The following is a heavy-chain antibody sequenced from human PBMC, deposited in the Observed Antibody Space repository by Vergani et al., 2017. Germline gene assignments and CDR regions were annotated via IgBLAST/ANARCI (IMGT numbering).Heavy chain of an antibody. Sequence: EVQVVESGGGLVQPGGSLRLSCAASGFTFSSYSMNWVRQAPGKGLEWVSYISSSSSTIYYADSVKGRFTISRDNAKNSLYLQMNSLRAEDTAVYYCARDPEGTLDYWGQGTLVTVSS. CDR2: ISSSSSTI. CDR1: GFTFSSYS. CDR3: ARDPEGTLDY. J-gene: IGHJ4*02. V-gene: IGHV3-48*01.